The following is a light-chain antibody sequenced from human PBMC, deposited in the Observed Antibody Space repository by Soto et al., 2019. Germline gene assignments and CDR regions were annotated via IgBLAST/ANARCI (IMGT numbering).Light chain of an antibody. Sequence: DIQMTQSPSSVSASIGDTVTITCRASQDISIFLAWYQQKPGRAPKLLIYGASTLESWVPSRFSGRGSGTDFTLTISSLQPEDFATYFCQQADSFPLTFGGGTKVEIK. V-gene: IGKV1D-12*01. CDR2: GAS. CDR3: QQADSFPLT. CDR1: QDISIF. J-gene: IGKJ4*01.